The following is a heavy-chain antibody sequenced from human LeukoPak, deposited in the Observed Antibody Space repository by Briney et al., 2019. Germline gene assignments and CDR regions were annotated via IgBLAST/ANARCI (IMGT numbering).Heavy chain of an antibody. Sequence: PETLSLTCAVYGGSFTGYYWSWIRHPPGKGLEWIGEIKHSVSTNYNPSLKRRVTISVDTSKKQFSLKFSSVTAADTAIYYSAGGRDENQGGTHWGQGTRVSVSS. J-gene: IGHJ4*02. CDR3: AGGRDENQGGTH. CDR1: GGSFTGYY. D-gene: IGHD5-24*01. V-gene: IGHV4-34*01. CDR2: IKHSVST.